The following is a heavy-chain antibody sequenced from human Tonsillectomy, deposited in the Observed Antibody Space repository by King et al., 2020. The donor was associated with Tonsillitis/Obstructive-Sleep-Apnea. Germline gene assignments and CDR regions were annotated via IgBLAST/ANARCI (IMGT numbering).Heavy chain of an antibody. Sequence: VQLVESGGGVVQPGRSLRLSCAASGFTFSSYSMYWVRQAPGKGLEWVAVISYDGGNKYYEDPVKGRFTISRDNSKDTLYLQMNNLRAEDTSVYYCASYRSYIVVVPAAPFDYWGQGTLVTVSS. CDR3: ASYRSYIVVVPAAPFDY. D-gene: IGHD2-2*01. V-gene: IGHV3-30*04. CDR1: GFTFSSYS. CDR2: ISYDGGNK. J-gene: IGHJ4*02.